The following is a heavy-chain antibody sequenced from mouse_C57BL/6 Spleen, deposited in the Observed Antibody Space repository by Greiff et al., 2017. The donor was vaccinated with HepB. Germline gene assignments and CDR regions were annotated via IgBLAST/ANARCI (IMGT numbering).Heavy chain of an antibody. CDR3: ARNQPYYSNYEGLDY. D-gene: IGHD2-5*01. V-gene: IGHV1-76*01. CDR2: IYPGSGNT. J-gene: IGHJ2*01. Sequence: QVQLKESGAELVRPGASVKLSCKASGYTFTDYYINWVKQRPGQGLEWIARIYPGSGNTYYNEKFKGKATLTAEKSSSTAYMQLSSLTSEDSAVYFCARNQPYYSNYEGLDYWGQGTTLTVSS. CDR1: GYTFTDYY.